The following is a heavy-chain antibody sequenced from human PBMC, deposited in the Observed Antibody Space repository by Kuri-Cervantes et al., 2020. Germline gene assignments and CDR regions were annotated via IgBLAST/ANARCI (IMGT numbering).Heavy chain of an antibody. CDR2: IYWDDDK. J-gene: IGHJ4*02. D-gene: IGHD5-12*01. CDR1: GFSLSASGMG. V-gene: IGHV2-5*02. CDR3: AHSVSGYSGYDY. Sequence: SGPTLVKPTQALTLTCTFSGFSLSASGMGVGWIRQPPGKALEWLALIYWDDDKRYSPSLKSRLTITKDTSKNQVVLTMTNMDPVDTATYYCAHSVSGYSGYDYWGQGALVTVSS.